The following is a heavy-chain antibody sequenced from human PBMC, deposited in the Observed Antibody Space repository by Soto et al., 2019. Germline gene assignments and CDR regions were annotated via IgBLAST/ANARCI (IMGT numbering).Heavy chain of an antibody. J-gene: IGHJ4*02. Sequence: ASVKVSCKASGYTFTSYDINWVRQATGQGLEWMRWMNPNSGNTGYAQKFQGRVTMTRNTSISTAYMELSSLRSEDTAVYYCAASGYGGNSFDYWGQGTLVTVSS. CDR3: AASGYGGNSFDY. D-gene: IGHD4-17*01. CDR2: MNPNSGNT. CDR1: GYTFTSYD. V-gene: IGHV1-8*01.